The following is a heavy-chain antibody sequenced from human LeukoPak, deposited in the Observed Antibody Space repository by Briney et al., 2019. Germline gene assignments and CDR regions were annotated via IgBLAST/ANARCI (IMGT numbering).Heavy chain of an antibody. J-gene: IGHJ4*02. CDR2: ISSSGSTI. D-gene: IGHD2-15*01. V-gene: IGHV3-11*01. Sequence: GGSLRLSCTASEFNFRDYYMSWIRQAPGKGLEWVSYISSSGSTIYYADSVKGRFTISRDNAKNSLYLQMNSLRAEDTAVYYCARDSGYCSGGSCAFDYWGQGTLVTVSS. CDR1: EFNFRDYY. CDR3: ARDSGYCSGGSCAFDY.